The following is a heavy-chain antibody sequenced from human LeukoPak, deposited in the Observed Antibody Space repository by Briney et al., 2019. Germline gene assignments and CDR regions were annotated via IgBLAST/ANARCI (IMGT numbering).Heavy chain of an antibody. CDR2: ISYAGSNK. CDR1: GFTFRSYG. Sequence: PGGSLRLSCAASGFTFRSYGMHWVRQAPGKGLEWVAVISYAGSNKYYADSVKGRFTISRDNSKNTLYLQMNSLRAEDTAVYYCANRNYYAKSDYYSYYFDYWGQGTLVTVSS. D-gene: IGHD3-22*01. V-gene: IGHV3-30*18. J-gene: IGHJ4*02. CDR3: ANRNYYAKSDYYSYYFDY.